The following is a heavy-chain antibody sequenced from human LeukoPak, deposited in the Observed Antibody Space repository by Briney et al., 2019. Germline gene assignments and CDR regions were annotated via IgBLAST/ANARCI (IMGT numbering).Heavy chain of an antibody. CDR3: ARDGHGGNSFDY. J-gene: IGHJ4*02. CDR1: GYTFTGYY. Sequence: ASVKVSCKASGYTFTGYYMHWVRQAPGQGLEWMGGINPNSGGTDYAQKFQDRVTMTRDTSIRTAYMALSRLTSDDTAVYYCARDGHGGNSFDYWGQGALVTVSS. V-gene: IGHV1-2*02. D-gene: IGHD4-23*01. CDR2: INPNSGGT.